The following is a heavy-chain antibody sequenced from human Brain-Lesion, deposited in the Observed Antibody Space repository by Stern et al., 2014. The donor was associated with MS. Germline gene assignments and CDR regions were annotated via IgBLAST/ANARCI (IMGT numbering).Heavy chain of an antibody. J-gene: IGHJ5*02. D-gene: IGHD2-15*01. Sequence: QVQLVESGPGLVKPSETLSLTCTVAGGSVSSTSYAWAWIRQPPGKGLEWIGTIYYSGNTYYSPSLKSRLTISLDTPTTQISLPLRSVTAADTAVYYCAGEEDIRYCSGGSCTGNWFDPWGQGTLVTVSS. CDR2: IYYSGNT. CDR1: GGSVSSTSYA. CDR3: AGEEDIRYCSGGSCTGNWFDP. V-gene: IGHV4-39*01.